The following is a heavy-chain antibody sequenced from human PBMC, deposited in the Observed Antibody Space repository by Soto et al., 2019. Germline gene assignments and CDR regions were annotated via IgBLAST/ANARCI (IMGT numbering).Heavy chain of an antibody. CDR2: INPGSGRA. Sequence: ASVKVSCKASGYTFTRYAIHWVRQAPGQSLEWMGWINPGSGRATYSQNFQGSVTITSDTSASTVYMDLYSLTSEDAAVYFCARETGSTTNFDSWGQGTLVTVSS. J-gene: IGHJ4*02. D-gene: IGHD5-12*01. CDR3: ARETGSTTNFDS. V-gene: IGHV1-3*01. CDR1: GYTFTRYA.